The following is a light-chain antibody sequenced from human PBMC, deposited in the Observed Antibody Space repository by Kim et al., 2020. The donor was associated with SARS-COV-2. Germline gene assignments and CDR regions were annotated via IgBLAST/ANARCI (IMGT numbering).Light chain of an antibody. CDR1: QSMSNSY. Sequence: PGERATLSCRASQSMSNSYLAWYQQKPGQAPRLLIYGAYTRATGVPDRFRGSGSRTDFILPITRLEPEDFGVYYCQQYGDTPPGSSFGQGTKLEI. CDR3: QQYGDTPPGSS. CDR2: GAY. J-gene: IGKJ2*03. V-gene: IGKV3-20*01.